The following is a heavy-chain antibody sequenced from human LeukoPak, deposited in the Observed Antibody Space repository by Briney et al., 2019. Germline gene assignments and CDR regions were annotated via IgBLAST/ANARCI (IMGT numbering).Heavy chain of an antibody. Sequence: SEILSLTXTVSGGSISSYYWSWIRQPAGKGLEWIGRIYTSGSTNYNPSLTSRVTMSVDTSKNQFSLKLSSVTAADTAVYYCARDRGAHLYYYYYMDVWGKGTTVTVSS. CDR1: GGSISSYY. D-gene: IGHD3-10*01. J-gene: IGHJ6*03. CDR3: ARDRGAHLYYYYYMDV. CDR2: IYTSGST. V-gene: IGHV4-4*07.